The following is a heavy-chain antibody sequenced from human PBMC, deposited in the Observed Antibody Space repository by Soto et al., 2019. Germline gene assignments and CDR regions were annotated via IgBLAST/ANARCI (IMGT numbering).Heavy chain of an antibody. J-gene: IGHJ6*02. CDR1: GFTFSNYG. CDR2: ISYDGSNQ. CDR3: AKYHCSSTSCYGYYYFFGMDV. Sequence: QVQLVESGGGVVQPGRSLRLSCAASGFTFSNYGIQWVRQAPGKGLEWVAVISYDGSNQYYADSVKGRFTISRNNSKNTLYLQMNSLRTEDTALYYSAKYHCSSTSCYGYYYFFGMDVWGQGTTVTVSS. V-gene: IGHV3-30*18. D-gene: IGHD2-2*01.